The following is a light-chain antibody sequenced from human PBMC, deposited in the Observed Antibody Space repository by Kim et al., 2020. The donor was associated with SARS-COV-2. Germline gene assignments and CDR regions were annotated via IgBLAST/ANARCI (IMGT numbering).Light chain of an antibody. CDR3: RKYDNFPLT. J-gene: IGKJ4*01. CDR2: DAS. Sequence: ATVGDKSIITYRSSEDIMTSLGWYQQRPGDVPRLLIYDASTLRAGVPSRCSGSGSGTDYTLVISGVQPEDAATYYCRKYDNFPLTFGGGTKVDIK. CDR1: EDIMTS. V-gene: IGKV1-27*01.